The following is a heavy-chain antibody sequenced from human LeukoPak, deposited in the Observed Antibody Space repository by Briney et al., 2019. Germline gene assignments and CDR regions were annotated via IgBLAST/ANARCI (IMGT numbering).Heavy chain of an antibody. CDR2: ISGSGGNT. D-gene: IGHD3-10*01. Sequence: GGPLRLSCAASGFTFSSYAMSWVRQAPGKGLEWVSAISGSGGNTYYADSVKGRFTISRDNSKNTLYLQMNSLRAEDTAVYYCATLVQYYYGSGTGWGQGTLVTVSS. CDR1: GFTFSSYA. CDR3: ATLVQYYYGSGTG. J-gene: IGHJ4*02. V-gene: IGHV3-23*01.